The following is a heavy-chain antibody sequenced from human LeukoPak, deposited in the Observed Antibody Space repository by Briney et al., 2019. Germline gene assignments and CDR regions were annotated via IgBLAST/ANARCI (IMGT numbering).Heavy chain of an antibody. Sequence: HPGGSLRLSCAASGFNFDDYAIHWVRQAPGKGLEWVSGISWNSDSKHYADSVKGRFTISRDNAKNSLFLQMNSLRPEDTAVYYCAKDSSSGYYYFDYWGQGTLVTVSS. CDR3: AKDSSSGYYYFDY. CDR1: GFNFDDYA. D-gene: IGHD3-22*01. CDR2: ISWNSDSK. J-gene: IGHJ4*02. V-gene: IGHV3-9*01.